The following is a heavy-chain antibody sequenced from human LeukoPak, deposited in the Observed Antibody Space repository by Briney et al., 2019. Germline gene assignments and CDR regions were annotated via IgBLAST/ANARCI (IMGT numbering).Heavy chain of an antibody. J-gene: IGHJ6*03. D-gene: IGHD6-25*01. CDR3: ARHPSGFLDYYYMDV. CDR2: IYPGDSDT. Sequence: GESLKISCQGSGYSFTTYWIGWVRQMPGKGLEWMGIIYPGDSDTRYSPSFQGQVTISADKSISTAYLKWSSLTASDTAMYYCARHPSGFLDYYYMDVWGKGTTVTVS. CDR1: GYSFTTYW. V-gene: IGHV5-51*01.